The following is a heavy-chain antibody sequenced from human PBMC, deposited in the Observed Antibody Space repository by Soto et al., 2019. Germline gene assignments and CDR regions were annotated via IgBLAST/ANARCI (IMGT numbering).Heavy chain of an antibody. CDR3: ARAPDGGIYDYGDYWFDP. J-gene: IGHJ5*02. CDR2: ISYDGSNK. V-gene: IGHV3-30-3*01. CDR1: GFTFSSYA. D-gene: IGHD4-17*01. Sequence: QVQLVESGGGVVQPGRSLRLSCAASGFTFSSYAMHWVRQAPGKGLEWVAVISYDGSNKYYADSVKGRFTISRDNSKNTLYLQMNSLRAEDTAVYYCARAPDGGIYDYGDYWFDPWGQGTLVTVSS.